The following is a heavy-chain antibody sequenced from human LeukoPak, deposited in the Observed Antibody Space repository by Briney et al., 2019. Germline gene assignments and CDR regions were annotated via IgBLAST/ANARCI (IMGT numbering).Heavy chain of an antibody. CDR3: ARGRGPLDY. Sequence: SETLSLTCTVSGGSISSYYWSWIRQPPGKGLEWIGYIYYSGSTNYNPSLKSRVTISVDTSKNQFSLKLSSVTAADTAVYYCARGRGPLDYWGQGTLVTVSS. CDR2: IYYSGST. CDR1: GGSISSYY. D-gene: IGHD3-10*01. J-gene: IGHJ4*02. V-gene: IGHV4-59*01.